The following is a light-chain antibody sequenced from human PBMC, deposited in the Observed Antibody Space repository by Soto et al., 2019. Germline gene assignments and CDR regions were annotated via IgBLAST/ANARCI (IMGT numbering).Light chain of an antibody. CDR3: QQSYTAPYT. J-gene: IGKJ3*01. CDR1: RSISNY. CDR2: GAS. Sequence: DIQMTQSPSSLSASVGDAVSLTCRASRSISNYLNWYQQKPVRAPKLLISGASSLQRGVPSRFSGSGSGTTFTLTITSLQPDDFAIYFCQQSYTAPYTLGPGTKVDIK. V-gene: IGKV1-39*01.